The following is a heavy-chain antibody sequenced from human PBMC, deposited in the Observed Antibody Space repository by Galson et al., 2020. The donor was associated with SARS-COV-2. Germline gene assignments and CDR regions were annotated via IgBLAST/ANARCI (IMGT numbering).Heavy chain of an antibody. CDR3: ARGVIPLDF. V-gene: IGHV4-4*07. J-gene: IGHJ4*02. CDR2: FYSGST. CDR1: GGSITSYY. Sequence: SETLSLTCTVSGGSITSYYWSWIRQPAGKGLEWIGRFYSGSTNYNPSLKSRLAMSVDTSKNQFSLKLSSVTAAATAVYYCARGVIPLDFWGQGTLVTVSS. D-gene: IGHD2-2*02.